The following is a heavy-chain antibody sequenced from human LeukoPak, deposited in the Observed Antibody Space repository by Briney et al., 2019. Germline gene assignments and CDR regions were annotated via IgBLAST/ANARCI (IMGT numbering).Heavy chain of an antibody. CDR2: ITGSSSYI. Sequence: GGSLRLSCAASGFTFSSFSMNWVRQAPGKGLEWVSFITGSSSYIYYADSVKGRFTISRDNAKNSLYLQMNSLRAEDTAVYYCARENGAVAGSAPGDYWGQGTLVTVSS. CDR3: ARENGAVAGSAPGDY. J-gene: IGHJ4*02. V-gene: IGHV3-21*05. CDR1: GFTFSSFS. D-gene: IGHD6-19*01.